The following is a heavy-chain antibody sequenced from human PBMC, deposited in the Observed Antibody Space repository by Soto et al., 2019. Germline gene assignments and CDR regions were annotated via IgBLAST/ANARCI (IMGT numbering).Heavy chain of an antibody. CDR2: IHPSSGST. CDR3: ARVTAMFVGYYFDY. J-gene: IGHJ4*02. CDR1: GYTFTSYY. Sequence: ASVKVSCKASGYTFTSYYMHWVRQAPGQGLEWMGIIHPSSGSTSYAQKFQGRVTMTRDTSTSTVYMELSSLRTEDTAVYYCARVTAMFVGYYFDYWGQGTLVTVSS. V-gene: IGHV1-46*01. D-gene: IGHD5-18*01.